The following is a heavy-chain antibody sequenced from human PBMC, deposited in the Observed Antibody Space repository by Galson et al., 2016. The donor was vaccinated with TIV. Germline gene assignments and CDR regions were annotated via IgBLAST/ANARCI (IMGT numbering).Heavy chain of an antibody. Sequence: SVKVSCKASGYTFTRHYMHWVRQAPGQGLEWMGIINPITGITTYAQNFQGRVTMTRDTSTSTVQMELSSLRSEDTAVCYCGRWFDSSGYYYFDYWGQGSLITVSS. CDR3: GRWFDSSGYYYFDY. V-gene: IGHV1-46*01. CDR1: GYTFTRHY. CDR2: INPITGIT. J-gene: IGHJ4*02. D-gene: IGHD3-22*01.